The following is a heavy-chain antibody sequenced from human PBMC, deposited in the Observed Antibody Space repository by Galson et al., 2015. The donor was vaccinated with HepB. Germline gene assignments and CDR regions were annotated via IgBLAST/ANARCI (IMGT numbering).Heavy chain of an antibody. J-gene: IGHJ6*02. V-gene: IGHV6-1*01. CDR3: AREPVSMVRGIIMHYYGMDV. CDR1: GDSVSSNSAA. CDR2: TYYKSKWYD. D-gene: IGHD3-10*01. Sequence: CAISGDSVSSNSAAWNWIRQSPSRGLEWLGRTYYKSKWYDDYALSVKSRITITPDTSKNQFSLQLKSATPEDTAVYYCAREPVSMVRGIIMHYYGMDVRGQGTTVIVSS.